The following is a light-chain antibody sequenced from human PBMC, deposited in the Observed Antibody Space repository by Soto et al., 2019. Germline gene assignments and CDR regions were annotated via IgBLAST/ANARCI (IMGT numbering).Light chain of an antibody. V-gene: IGKV3-11*01. J-gene: IGKJ2*01. Sequence: EIVLTQSPATLSLSPGERATLSCRASQSVGSLLACYQQSPGRAPRLLIYDASNRATGIPARFSGSGSGTDFTLTISSLEPGDFAVYYCQQRSNWPHTFGQGTKLEI. CDR3: QQRSNWPHT. CDR1: QSVGSL. CDR2: DAS.